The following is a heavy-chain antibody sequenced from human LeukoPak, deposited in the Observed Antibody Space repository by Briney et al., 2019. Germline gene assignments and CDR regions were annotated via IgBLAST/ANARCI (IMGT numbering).Heavy chain of an antibody. J-gene: IGHJ6*02. V-gene: IGHV3-23*01. D-gene: IGHD2-2*01. CDR3: AKAAYCSSTSCYYDYYYGMDV. Sequence: GGSLRLSCAASGFTFSSYAMSWVRQAPGKGLEWVSAISGSGGSTYYADSVKGRFTISRDNSKNTLYLQMTSLRAEDTAVYYCAKAAYCSSTSCYYDYYYGMDVWGQGTTVTVSS. CDR1: GFTFSSYA. CDR2: ISGSGGST.